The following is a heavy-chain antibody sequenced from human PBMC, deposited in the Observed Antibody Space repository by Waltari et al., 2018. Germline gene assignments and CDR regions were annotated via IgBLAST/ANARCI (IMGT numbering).Heavy chain of an antibody. CDR2: IYPGDSDT. J-gene: IGHJ4*02. V-gene: IGHV5-51*01. CDR1: GYSFTSYW. CDR3: ARQYYYDSSGYSPYYFDY. Sequence: EVQLVQSGAEVKKPGESLKISCKGSGYSFTSYWIGWVRQMPGKGLEWMGIIYPGDSDTRYSPSFQGQVTILADKSISTAYLQWSSLKASDTAMYYCARQYYYDSSGYSPYYFDYWGQGTLVTVSS. D-gene: IGHD3-22*01.